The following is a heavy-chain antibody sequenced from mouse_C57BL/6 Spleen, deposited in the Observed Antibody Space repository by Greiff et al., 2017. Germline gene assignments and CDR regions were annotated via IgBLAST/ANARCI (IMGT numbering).Heavy chain of an antibody. CDR2: ISDGGSYT. Sequence: DVMLVESGGGLVKPGGSLKLSCAASGFTFSSYAMSWVRQTPEKRLEWVATISDGGSYTYYPDNVKGRFTISRDNAKNNLYLQMSHLKSEDTARYYCARGEIYDGYYWFAYWGQGTLVTVSA. V-gene: IGHV5-4*03. CDR1: GFTFSSYA. CDR3: ARGEIYDGYYWFAY. D-gene: IGHD2-3*01. J-gene: IGHJ3*01.